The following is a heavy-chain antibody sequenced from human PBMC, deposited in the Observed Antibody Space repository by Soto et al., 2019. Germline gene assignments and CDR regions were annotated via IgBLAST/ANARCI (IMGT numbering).Heavy chain of an antibody. CDR2: ISGSGGST. D-gene: IGHD3-22*01. V-gene: IGHV3-23*01. J-gene: IGHJ4*02. CDR1: GFTFSSYA. Sequence: GGSLRLSCAASGFTFSSYAMSWVRQAPGKGLEWVSAISGSGGSTYYADSVKGRFTISRDNSKNTLYLQMNSLRAEDTAVYYCAKDQYYYDSSGYYDDWGQGPLVTVSS. CDR3: AKDQYYYDSSGYYDD.